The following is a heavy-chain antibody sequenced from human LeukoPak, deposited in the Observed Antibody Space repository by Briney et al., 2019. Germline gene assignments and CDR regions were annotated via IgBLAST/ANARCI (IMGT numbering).Heavy chain of an antibody. CDR2: ISDGSRYI. V-gene: IGHV3-21*04. Sequence: GGSLRLSCAVSGFTFSTYSMNWVRQAPGKGLEWVASISDGSRYIFYAESVKGRFTISRDDAKKSLYLQMNSLRAEDTAVYYCAKEIGSGWYLHYFDYWGQGTLVTVSS. J-gene: IGHJ4*02. CDR3: AKEIGSGWYLHYFDY. D-gene: IGHD6-19*01. CDR1: GFTFSTYS.